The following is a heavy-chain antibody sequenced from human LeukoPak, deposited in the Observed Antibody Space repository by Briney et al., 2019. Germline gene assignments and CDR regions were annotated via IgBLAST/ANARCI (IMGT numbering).Heavy chain of an antibody. CDR1: GFTFSSYW. D-gene: IGHD2-2*01. Sequence: PGGSLRLSCAASGFTFSSYWMNWVRQAPGKGLEWVANIKQDGSEKSYVDSVKGRFTISRDNAKNSLYLQTNSLRAEDTAVYYCARDGGYCSTTSCYDAFDIWGQGTMVTVSS. V-gene: IGHV3-7*04. CDR2: IKQDGSEK. CDR3: ARDGGYCSTTSCYDAFDI. J-gene: IGHJ3*02.